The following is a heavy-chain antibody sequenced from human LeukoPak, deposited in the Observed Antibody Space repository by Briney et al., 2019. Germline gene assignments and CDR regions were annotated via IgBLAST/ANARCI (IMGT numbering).Heavy chain of an antibody. J-gene: IGHJ4*02. CDR1: GGTFSSYA. Sequence: ASVKVSCKASGGTFSSYAISWVRQAPGQGLEWMGGIIPIFGTANYAQKFQGRVTITADESTSTAYMELSSLRSEDTAVYYCARAGGYCSGGSCYSSFDYWGQGTLVTVSS. CDR3: ARAGGYCSGGSCYSSFDY. V-gene: IGHV1-69*13. CDR2: IIPIFGTA. D-gene: IGHD2-15*01.